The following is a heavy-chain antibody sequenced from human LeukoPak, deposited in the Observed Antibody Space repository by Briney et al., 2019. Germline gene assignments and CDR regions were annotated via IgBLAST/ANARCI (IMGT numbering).Heavy chain of an antibody. CDR2: IFYSGST. D-gene: IGHD7-27*01. J-gene: IGHJ5*02. V-gene: IGHV4-39*01. Sequence: SETLSLTCTVPGGSVSSTSHHWDWIRQPPGQGLEWIGSIFYSGSTYYSPSLKSRVTISVDTSKNQFSLKLSSVTAADTAVYYCAGNYHTSPGEWFEPWGQGTLVTVSS. CDR3: AGNYHTSPGEWFEP. CDR1: GGSVSSTSHH.